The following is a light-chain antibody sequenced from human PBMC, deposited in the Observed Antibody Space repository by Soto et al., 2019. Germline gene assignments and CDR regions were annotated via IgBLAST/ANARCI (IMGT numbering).Light chain of an antibody. CDR1: SGHSTYA. V-gene: IGLV4-69*01. J-gene: IGLJ2*01. CDR3: QTWGTAIHDVV. CDR2: LNSDGSH. Sequence: QPVLTQSPSASASLGASVKLTCTLSSGHSTYAIARHQQQPEKGPRYLMKLNSDGSHSKGDGIPDRFSGSSSGAERHLTISSLQSEDEADYYCQTWGTAIHDVVFGGGTKLTVL.